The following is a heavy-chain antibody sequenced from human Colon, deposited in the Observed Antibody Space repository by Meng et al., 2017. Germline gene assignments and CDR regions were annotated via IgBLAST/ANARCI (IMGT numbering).Heavy chain of an antibody. CDR3: ARDLHIAAANY. CDR1: GFTFSDFW. D-gene: IGHD6-13*01. V-gene: IGHV3-74*01. CDR2: IIGDGSAR. Sequence: VESGGSLVRRGGSLGLSCEASGFTFSDFWMHWVRQAPGKGLEWVSRIIGDGSARDYADSVKGRFIISRDNAKTTVYLEMNNLRAEDTAIYDCARDLHIAAANYWGQGTLVTVSS. J-gene: IGHJ4*02.